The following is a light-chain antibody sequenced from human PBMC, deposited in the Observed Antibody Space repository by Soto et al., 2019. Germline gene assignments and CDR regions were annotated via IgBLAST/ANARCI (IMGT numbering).Light chain of an antibody. Sequence: EIVLAQSPDTLSLSPGARATLSCRTSQSMSTNYLAWYQQKSGQPPRLLIYGASITATGIPDRFSGSGSGTDFTLTISRLEPEDFAVYYCHQYDSSPLTFGGGAKVEIK. CDR2: GAS. V-gene: IGKV3-20*01. J-gene: IGKJ4*01. CDR1: QSMSTNY. CDR3: HQYDSSPLT.